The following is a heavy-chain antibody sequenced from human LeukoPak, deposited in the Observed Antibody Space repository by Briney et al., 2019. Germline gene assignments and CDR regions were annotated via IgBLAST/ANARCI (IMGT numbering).Heavy chain of an antibody. J-gene: IGHJ4*02. Sequence: SETLSLTCTVSGGSISSYYWSWIRQPPGKGLEWIGYIYYSGSTYYNPSLKSRVTISVDTSKNQFSLKLSSVTAADTAVYYCARHQRGYSGYDIWDYFDYWGQGTLVTVSS. CDR2: IYYSGST. CDR1: GGSISSYY. D-gene: IGHD5-12*01. CDR3: ARHQRGYSGYDIWDYFDY. V-gene: IGHV4-59*08.